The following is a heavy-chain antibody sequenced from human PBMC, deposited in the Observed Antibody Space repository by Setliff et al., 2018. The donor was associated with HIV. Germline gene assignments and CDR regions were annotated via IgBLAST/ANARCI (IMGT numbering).Heavy chain of an antibody. CDR3: ARDSRQEGYDSYYFDY. D-gene: IGHD5-12*01. J-gene: IGHJ4*02. CDR1: GGSFSGYY. CDR2: INHSGST. Sequence: SETLSLTCAVYGGSFSGYYWSWIRQPPGKGLEWIGEINHSGSTNYNPSLKSRVTISVDTSKNQFSLKLSSVTAADTAVYYCARDSRQEGYDSYYFDYWGQGTPVTVPQ. V-gene: IGHV4-34*01.